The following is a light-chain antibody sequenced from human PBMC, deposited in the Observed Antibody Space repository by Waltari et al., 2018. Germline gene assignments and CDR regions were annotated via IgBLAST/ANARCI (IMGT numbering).Light chain of an antibody. CDR3: SSFTTNTTRV. CDR2: DVN. Sequence: YQQHPAKAPKRLSNDVNNRPAGVSTRFSGSKFGNTAFLTSSGLQAEDEADYYCSSFTTNTTRVFGGGTKLTVL. J-gene: IGLJ2*01. V-gene: IGLV2-14*03.